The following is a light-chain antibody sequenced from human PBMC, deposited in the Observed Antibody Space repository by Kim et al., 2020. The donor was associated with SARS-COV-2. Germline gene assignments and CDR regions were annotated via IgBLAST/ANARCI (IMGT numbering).Light chain of an antibody. V-gene: IGLV3-21*04. J-gene: IGLJ3*02. CDR2: YDS. Sequence: APGNIARIHGGQTNIGRKSVRWYQQNAGQAPVLVINYDSDRPSGIPERFSGSNSGNTATLTISRVEAGDEADYYCQVWDSSSDHRVFGGGTQLTVL. CDR3: QVWDSSSDHRV. CDR1: NIGRKS.